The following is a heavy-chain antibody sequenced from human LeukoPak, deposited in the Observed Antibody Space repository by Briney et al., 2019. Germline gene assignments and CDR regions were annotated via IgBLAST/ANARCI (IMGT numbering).Heavy chain of an antibody. J-gene: IGHJ4*02. V-gene: IGHV3-7*01. Sequence: GGSLRLSCTASGFTFSSFWMAWVRQAPGKGLEWVANIKQDGSLQHYGDSVKGRFTISRDNAKNSLYLQLNNLRAEDTALYYCATSYDSSGCDWGQGTLVTVSS. CDR3: ATSYDSSGCD. CDR2: IKQDGSLQ. D-gene: IGHD3-22*01. CDR1: GFTFSSFW.